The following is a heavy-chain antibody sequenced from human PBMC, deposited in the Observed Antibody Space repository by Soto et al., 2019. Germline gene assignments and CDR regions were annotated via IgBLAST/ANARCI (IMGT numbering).Heavy chain of an antibody. D-gene: IGHD3-10*01. CDR1: GFTISDYS. V-gene: IGHV3-48*02. J-gene: IGHJ4*02. CDR2: ISGASRTI. Sequence: PGGSLRLSCAAFGFTISDYSLNRVRQAPGKGLEWISYISGASRTITYAGSVRGRFSISRDNAKNSLFLQMNSLGDEDTAVYYCVRDYNYGLDYWGQGTLVTVSS. CDR3: VRDYNYGLDY.